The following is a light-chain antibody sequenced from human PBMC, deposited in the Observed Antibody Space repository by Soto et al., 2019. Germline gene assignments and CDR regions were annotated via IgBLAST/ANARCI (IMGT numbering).Light chain of an antibody. CDR2: DSN. CDR3: ETWDSSLSAGV. Sequence: QSVLTQPPSVSTAPGQKVTISCSGSSSNIGNNYVSWYQQLPGTAPKLLIYDSNKRPSGIPDRFSGSKCGTSATLGITGLQTGDEADYYCETWDSSLSAGVFGTGTKLTVL. CDR1: SSNIGNNY. J-gene: IGLJ1*01. V-gene: IGLV1-51*01.